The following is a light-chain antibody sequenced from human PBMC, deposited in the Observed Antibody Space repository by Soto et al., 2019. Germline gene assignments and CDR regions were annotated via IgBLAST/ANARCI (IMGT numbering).Light chain of an antibody. J-gene: IGKJ2*01. CDR2: GTS. CDR1: QTISS. V-gene: IGKV3-15*01. Sequence: EIVMTQSPATLSVSPGERVTLSCRASQTISSLAWYQQKPGQAPRLLIYGTSTRATGIPARFSGSGSGTEFTLTISSLQSEDFAVYYCQQYNKWPPLYTFGQGTKLEIK. CDR3: QQYNKWPPLYT.